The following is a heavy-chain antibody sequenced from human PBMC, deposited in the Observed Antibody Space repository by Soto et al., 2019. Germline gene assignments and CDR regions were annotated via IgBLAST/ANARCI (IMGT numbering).Heavy chain of an antibody. D-gene: IGHD6-19*01. Sequence: SETLSLTCAVYGGSFSGYYWSWIRQPPGKGLEWIGEINHSGSTNYNPSLKRGVTISVDTSKNQFSLKLSSVTAADTAVYYCARSPTLKYSSGWYPPSYYYGMDVWGQGTTVTVSS. V-gene: IGHV4-34*01. CDR1: GGSFSGYY. J-gene: IGHJ6*02. CDR2: INHSGST. CDR3: ARSPTLKYSSGWYPPSYYYGMDV.